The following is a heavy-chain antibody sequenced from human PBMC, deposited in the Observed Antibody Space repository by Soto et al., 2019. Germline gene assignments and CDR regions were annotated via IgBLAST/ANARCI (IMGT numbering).Heavy chain of an antibody. CDR3: ASLLWFGELLPGLDY. J-gene: IGHJ4*02. CDR2: ISSSSSYI. Sequence: PGGSLRLSCAASGFTFSXYSMNWVRQAPGKGLEWVSSISSSSSYIYYADSVKGRFTISRDSAKNSLYLQMNSLRAEDTAVYYCASLLWFGELLPGLDYWGQGTLVTVS. D-gene: IGHD3-10*01. CDR1: GFTFSXYS. V-gene: IGHV3-21*01.